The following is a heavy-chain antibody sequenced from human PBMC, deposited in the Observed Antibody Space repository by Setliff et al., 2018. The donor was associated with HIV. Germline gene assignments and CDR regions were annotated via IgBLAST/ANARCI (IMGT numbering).Heavy chain of an antibody. CDR3: ARGGDYYDSTGARAGFDF. CDR1: GDSATSRNW. J-gene: IGHJ3*01. V-gene: IGHV4-4*02. CDR2: IYHNGIT. Sequence: SQTLSLTCAVSGDSATSRNWWSWVRQAPGKGLDWIGEIYHNGITNYNPSLKSRLIMSLDKSKNEISLKLSSVTAADTAAYYCARGGDYYDSTGARAGFDFWGQGTMVTVSS. D-gene: IGHD3-22*01.